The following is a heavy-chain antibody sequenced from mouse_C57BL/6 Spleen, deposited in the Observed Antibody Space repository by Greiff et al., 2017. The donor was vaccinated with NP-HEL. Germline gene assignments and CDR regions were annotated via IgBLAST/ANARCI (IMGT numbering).Heavy chain of an antibody. CDR2: IYPGSGYT. D-gene: IGHD2-3*01. CDR3: ARYDGYPSYYYGC. Sequence: LVESGPELVKPGASVKISCKASGYTFTDYYINWVKQRPGQGLEWIGWIYPGSGYTKYNEKFKGKVTLTVDTSSSTAYMQLSSLTAKDSAVCFSARYDGYPSYYYGCWGQGTTLTVSS. V-gene: IGHV1-84*01. CDR1: GYTFTDYY. J-gene: IGHJ2*01.